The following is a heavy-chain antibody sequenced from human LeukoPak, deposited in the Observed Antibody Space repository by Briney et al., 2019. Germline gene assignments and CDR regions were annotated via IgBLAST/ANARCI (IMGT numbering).Heavy chain of an antibody. J-gene: IGHJ2*01. CDR3: ARAHLGYCSSTSCLYWYFDL. CDR1: GFTFSSYA. Sequence: PGGSLRLSCAASGFTFSSYAMHWVRQAPGKGLEWVSYISSSSSTIYYADSVKGRFAISRDNAKNSLYLQMNSLRAEDTAVYYCARAHLGYCSSTSCLYWYFDLWGRGTLVTVSS. CDR2: ISSSSSTI. V-gene: IGHV3-48*04. D-gene: IGHD2-2*01.